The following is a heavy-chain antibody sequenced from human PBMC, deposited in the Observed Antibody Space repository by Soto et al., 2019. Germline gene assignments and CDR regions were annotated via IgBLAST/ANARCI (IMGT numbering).Heavy chain of an antibody. CDR1: GGSISHYY. CDR2: IYYSGSA. J-gene: IGHJ2*01. D-gene: IGHD6-13*01. CDR3: ARGGSSWSGAWYFDL. Sequence: QVQLQESGPGLVKPSETLSLTCTVSGGSISHYYWRWIRQPPGKGLEWIGYIYYSGSANYNPSLKSRVIISVDTSKSQFSLKLSSVTAADTAVYFCARGGSSWSGAWYFDLWGRGTLVTVSS. V-gene: IGHV4-59*01.